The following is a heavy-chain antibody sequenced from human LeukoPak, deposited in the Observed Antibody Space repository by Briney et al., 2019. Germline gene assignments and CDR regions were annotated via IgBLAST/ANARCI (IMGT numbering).Heavy chain of an antibody. CDR2: ISSNGGST. CDR3: ARAFRLYSGGAFDI. J-gene: IGHJ3*02. CDR1: GFTFSSYA. Sequence: GGSLRLSCAASGFTFSSYAMHWVRQAPGKGLEYVSAISSNGGSTYYANSVKGRFTISRDNSENTLYLQMGSLRAEDMAVYYCARAFRLYSGGAFDIWGQGTMVTVSS. V-gene: IGHV3-64*01. D-gene: IGHD2-8*01.